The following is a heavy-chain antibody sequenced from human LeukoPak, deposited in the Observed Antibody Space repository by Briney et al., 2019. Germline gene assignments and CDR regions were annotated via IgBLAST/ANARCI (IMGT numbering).Heavy chain of an antibody. D-gene: IGHD2-2*01. CDR3: ARAGYCSSTSCSEDYFDY. CDR2: ISSSSSYI. CDR1: GFTFSSYS. Sequence: GGSLRLSCAASGFTFSSYSMNWVRQAPGEGREWVSSISSSSSYIYYADSVKCRFTISRDNAKNSLYLQMNSLRAEDTAVYYCARAGYCSSTSCSEDYFDYWGQGTLVTVSS. V-gene: IGHV3-21*01. J-gene: IGHJ4*02.